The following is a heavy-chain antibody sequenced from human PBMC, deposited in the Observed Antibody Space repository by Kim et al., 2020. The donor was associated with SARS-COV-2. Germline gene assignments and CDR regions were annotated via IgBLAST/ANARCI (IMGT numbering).Heavy chain of an antibody. Sequence: SETLSLTCTVSGASISSRSYYWGWIRQPPGKGLEWIASIYYTGSTYYNPSLTSRATISVDTSTNHFSLNLSSVTAADTAVYYCAAIVSSGITPDFWGKGTLVTVSS. J-gene: IGHJ4*02. CDR2: IYYTGST. CDR3: AAIVSSGITPDF. CDR1: GASISSRSYY. V-gene: IGHV4-39*02. D-gene: IGHD6-13*01.